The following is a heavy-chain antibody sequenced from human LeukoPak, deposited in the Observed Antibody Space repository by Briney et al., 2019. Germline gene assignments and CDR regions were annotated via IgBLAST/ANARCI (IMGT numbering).Heavy chain of an antibody. CDR2: IMPIFGTA. CDR1: GGTFRSYA. CDR3: ARGPERAVVHYFDY. J-gene: IGHJ4*02. D-gene: IGHD6-19*01. Sequence: SVNVSYKPSGGTFRSYAISWVRQAPGHRREWMGGIMPIFGTANYAQKFQGRVTITADKSTSTAYMELSSLRSEDTAVYYGARGPERAVVHYFDYWGQGTLVTVSS. V-gene: IGHV1-69*06.